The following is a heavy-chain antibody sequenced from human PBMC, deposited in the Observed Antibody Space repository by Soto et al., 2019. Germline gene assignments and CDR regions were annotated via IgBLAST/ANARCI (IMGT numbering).Heavy chain of an antibody. CDR3: AKGVLSFHYGMEV. Sequence: EVQLLQSGGGFRPPGGSVRLSCATSGFTFNTYPMTWVRQAPGKGLEWVASISSTAGRTSSYADSVKGRFAIARDFSDNSVYLEMNNLRVDDTAVHFCAKGVLSFHYGMEVWGQGTTVTVSS. CDR2: ISSTAGRTS. CDR1: GFTFNTYP. J-gene: IGHJ6*02. V-gene: IGHV3-23*01. D-gene: IGHD3-10*01.